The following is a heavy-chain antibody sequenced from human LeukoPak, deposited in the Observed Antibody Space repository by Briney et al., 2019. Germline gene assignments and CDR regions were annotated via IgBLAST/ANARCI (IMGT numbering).Heavy chain of an antibody. CDR1: DYSISSDYY. Sequence: SETLSLTCTVSDYSISSDYYYAWIRQPPGKGLEWIGSIYHTGSTYYNPSLRSRVTISLDTSNNQFSLKLTSVTATDTAIYYCARELPRRYFDYWGQGTLVTVSS. J-gene: IGHJ4*02. CDR3: ARELPRRYFDY. CDR2: IYHTGST. V-gene: IGHV4-38-2*02.